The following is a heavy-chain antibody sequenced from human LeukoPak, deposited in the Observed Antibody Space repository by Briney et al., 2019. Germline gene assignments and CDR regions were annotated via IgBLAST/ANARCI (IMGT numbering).Heavy chain of an antibody. CDR2: IGGSGGST. J-gene: IGHJ4*02. CDR3: ARELFFDY. Sequence: PSETLSLTCTVSGGSFSSYYWSWVRQAPGKGLEWVSGIGGSGGSTFYADSVKGRFTISRDNSKNTLSLQMNSLRAEDTAVYFCARELFFDYWGQGTLVTVSS. CDR1: GGSFSSYY. V-gene: IGHV3-23*01.